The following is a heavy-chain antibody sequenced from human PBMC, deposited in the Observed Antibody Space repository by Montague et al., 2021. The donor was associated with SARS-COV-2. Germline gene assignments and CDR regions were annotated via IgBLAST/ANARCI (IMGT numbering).Heavy chain of an antibody. CDR1: GDSISSSSYY. Sequence: SETLSLTCTVSGDSISSSSYYWGWIRQPSGKGLEWIGSINNRGNTYNNPSLRSRVSISVDTSKNQFSLNVRSATAADTGLFYCVRVTHPRSAWPYYMDVWGKGTTVTV. CDR3: VRVTHPRSAWPYYMDV. D-gene: IGHD4-11*01. V-gene: IGHV4-39*01. J-gene: IGHJ6*03. CDR2: INNRGNT.